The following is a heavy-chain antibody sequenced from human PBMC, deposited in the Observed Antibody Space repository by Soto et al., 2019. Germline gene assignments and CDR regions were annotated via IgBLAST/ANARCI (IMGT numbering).Heavy chain of an antibody. CDR3: TSLMVRGVMWLDY. CDR2: IKHAGSEK. Sequence: EVQLVESGGGLVQPGGSLRLSCAASGFTFSSYSMSWVRQAPGKGLEWVANIKHAGSEKYYVDSVKGRFTISIDNAKNSLYLQMNRLSAEDTAVYYCTSLMVRGVMWLDYWGQGTLVTVSS. V-gene: IGHV3-7*05. J-gene: IGHJ4*02. D-gene: IGHD3-10*01. CDR1: GFTFSSYS.